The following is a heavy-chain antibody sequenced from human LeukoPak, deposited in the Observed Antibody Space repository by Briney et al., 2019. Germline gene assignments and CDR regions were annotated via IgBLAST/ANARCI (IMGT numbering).Heavy chain of an antibody. CDR1: GLTFNNYA. V-gene: IGHV3-23*01. Sequence: GGSLRLSCAASGLTFNNYAMSWVRQAPGKGLEWVSAISGSGGSTSYADSVKGRFTISRDNSKNSLYLQMNSLRAEDTAVYYCAKHLAPYDSSGYYRRFDYWGQGTLVTVSS. CDR2: ISGSGGST. D-gene: IGHD3-22*01. CDR3: AKHLAPYDSSGYYRRFDY. J-gene: IGHJ4*02.